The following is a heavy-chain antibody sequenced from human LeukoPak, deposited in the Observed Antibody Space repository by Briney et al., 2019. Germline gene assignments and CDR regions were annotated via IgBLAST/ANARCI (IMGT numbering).Heavy chain of an antibody. CDR3: AIKLSSGGY. J-gene: IGHJ4*02. V-gene: IGHV1-8*01. Sequence: ASVEVSCKASGYTFTSYDINWVRQATGQGLEWMGWVNPNSGNTAYAQKFQGRVTMTRNTSITTAYMELSSLRSEDTAVYYCAIKLSSGGYWGQGTLVTVSS. D-gene: IGHD1-7*01. CDR2: VNPNSGNT. CDR1: GYTFTSYD.